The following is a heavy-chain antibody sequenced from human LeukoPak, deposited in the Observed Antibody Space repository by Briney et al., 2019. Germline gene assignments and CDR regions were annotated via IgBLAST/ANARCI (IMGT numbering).Heavy chain of an antibody. D-gene: IGHD7-27*01. Sequence: SETLSLTCTVSGGSISSYYWSWIRQPAGKGLEWIGRIYTSGSTNYNPPLKSRVTMSVDTSKNQFSLKLSSVTAADTAVYYCARADTLTGDRTYYFDYWGQGTLVTVSS. J-gene: IGHJ4*02. CDR3: ARADTLTGDRTYYFDY. CDR2: IYTSGST. V-gene: IGHV4-4*07. CDR1: GGSISSYY.